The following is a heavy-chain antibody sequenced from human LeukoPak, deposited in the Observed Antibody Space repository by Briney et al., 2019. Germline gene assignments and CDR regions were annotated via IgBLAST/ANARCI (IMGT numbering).Heavy chain of an antibody. CDR2: IYYSGST. Sequence: SETLSLTCTVSGGSISSYYWSWIRQPPGKGLEGIGYIYYSGSTNYNPSLKSRVTISVDTSKNQFSLKLSSVTAADTAVYYCARGTTVVTPYYFDYWGQGTLVTVSS. V-gene: IGHV4-59*01. J-gene: IGHJ4*02. CDR3: ARGTTVVTPYYFDY. CDR1: GGSISSYY. D-gene: IGHD4-17*01.